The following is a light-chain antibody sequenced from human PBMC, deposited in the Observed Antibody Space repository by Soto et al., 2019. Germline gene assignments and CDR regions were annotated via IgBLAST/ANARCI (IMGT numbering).Light chain of an antibody. CDR3: AAWDDSVSGWV. J-gene: IGLJ3*02. V-gene: IGLV1-47*02. Sequence: QSVLTQPPSASGTPGQGVTISCSGSSSNIGGNYVYWYQQLPGTAPKLLIYNNSQRPSGVPDRFSGSKSGTSASLAISGLRSEDEADYYCAAWDDSVSGWVFGGGTKVTVL. CDR1: SSNIGGNY. CDR2: NNS.